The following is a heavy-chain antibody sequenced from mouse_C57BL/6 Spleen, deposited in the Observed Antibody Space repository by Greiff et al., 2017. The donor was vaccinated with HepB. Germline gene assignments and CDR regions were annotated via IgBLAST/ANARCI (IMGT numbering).Heavy chain of an antibody. CDR3: AREVYDGYYYFDY. Sequence: QVQLQQSGAELVRPGTSVKMSCKASGYTFTNYWIGWAKQRPGHGLEWIGDIYPGGGYTNYNEKFKGKATLTADKSSSTAYMQFSSLTSEDSAIYDCAREVYDGYYYFDYWGQGTTLTVSS. D-gene: IGHD2-3*01. CDR1: GYTFTNYW. CDR2: IYPGGGYT. J-gene: IGHJ2*01. V-gene: IGHV1-63*01.